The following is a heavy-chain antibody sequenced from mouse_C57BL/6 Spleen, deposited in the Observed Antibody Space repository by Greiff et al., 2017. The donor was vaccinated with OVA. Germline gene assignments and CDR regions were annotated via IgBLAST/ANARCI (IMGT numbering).Heavy chain of an antibody. CDR3: TRRLGLTGFDY. Sequence: VQGVESGAELVRPGASVTLSCKASGYTFTDYEMHWVKQTPVHGLEWIGAIDPETGGTAYNQKFKGKAILTADKSSSTAYMELRSLTSEDSAVYYCTRRLGLTGFDYWGQGTTLTVSS. CDR1: GYTFTDYE. V-gene: IGHV1-15*01. D-gene: IGHD4-1*01. CDR2: IDPETGGT. J-gene: IGHJ2*01.